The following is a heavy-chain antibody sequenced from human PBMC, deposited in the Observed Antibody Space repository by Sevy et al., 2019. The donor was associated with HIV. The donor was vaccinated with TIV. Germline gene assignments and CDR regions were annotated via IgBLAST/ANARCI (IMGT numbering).Heavy chain of an antibody. J-gene: IGHJ6*02. V-gene: IGHV3-49*03. Sequence: GGSLRLSCTTSGFTFGDYGMSWFRQAPGKGLEWIGFIRSKPYGGATEYAASVKGRFTISRDDSKSIASLQMSSLKTEDTAVYYCSRVPPPRLCSSASCYDGDYYYYGMDVWGQGTTVTVSS. D-gene: IGHD2-2*01. CDR2: IRSKPYGGAT. CDR1: GFTFGDYG. CDR3: SRVPPPRLCSSASCYDGDYYYYGMDV.